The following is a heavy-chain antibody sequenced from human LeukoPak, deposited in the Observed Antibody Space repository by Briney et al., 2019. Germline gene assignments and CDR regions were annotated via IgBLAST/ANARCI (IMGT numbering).Heavy chain of an antibody. D-gene: IGHD5-24*01. CDR2: IYHSGST. CDR1: GGSISSSNW. J-gene: IGHJ4*02. V-gene: IGHV4-4*02. Sequence: SETLSLTCAVSGGSISSSNWWSWVRQPPGKGLEWIGEIYHSGSTNYNPSLKSRVTISVDKSKNQFSLKLSSVTAADTAVYYCAREPKRWLQLQVDYWGQGTLVTVSS. CDR3: AREPKRWLQLQVDY.